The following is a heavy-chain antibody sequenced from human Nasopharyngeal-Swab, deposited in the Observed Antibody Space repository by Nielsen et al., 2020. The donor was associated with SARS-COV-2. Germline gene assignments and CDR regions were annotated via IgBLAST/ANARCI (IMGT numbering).Heavy chain of an antibody. CDR2: IKSKTDGGTI. V-gene: IGHV3-15*01. Sequence: GESLKISCAASGFTFSNAWMSWVRQDPGKGLEWVGRIKSKTDGGTIDYAAPVKGRFTISRDDSKNTLYLQMNSLKTEDTAVYYCTTETIRFLELLLFDYWGQGTLVTVSS. J-gene: IGHJ4*02. CDR1: GFTFSNAW. D-gene: IGHD3-3*01. CDR3: TTETIRFLELLLFDY.